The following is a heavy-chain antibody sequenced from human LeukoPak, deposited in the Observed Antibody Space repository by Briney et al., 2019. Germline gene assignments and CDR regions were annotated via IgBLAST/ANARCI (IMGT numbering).Heavy chain of an antibody. CDR2: IKQDGSEK. Sequence: PGGSLRLSCAASGFTFSSYWMSWVRQAPGKGLEWVANIKQDGSEKYYVDSVKGRFTISRDNSKNTLYLQMNGLRAEDTAVYYCARHQYISGWYDAFDIWGQGTMVTVSS. CDR1: GFTFSSYW. CDR3: ARHQYISGWYDAFDI. J-gene: IGHJ3*02. V-gene: IGHV3-7*01. D-gene: IGHD6-19*01.